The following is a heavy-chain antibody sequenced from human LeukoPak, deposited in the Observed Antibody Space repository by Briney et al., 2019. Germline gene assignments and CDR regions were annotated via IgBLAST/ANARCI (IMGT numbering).Heavy chain of an antibody. CDR2: IIPIFGTA. CDR3: ASTPQGFGEELLDY. J-gene: IGHJ4*02. D-gene: IGHD1-26*01. Sequence: SVKVSCKASGGTFSSYAISWVRQAPGQGLEWMRRIIPIFGTANYAQKFQGRVTITTDESTSTAYMELSSLRSEDTAVYYCASTPQGFGEELLDYWGQGTLVTVSS. V-gene: IGHV1-69*05. CDR1: GGTFSSYA.